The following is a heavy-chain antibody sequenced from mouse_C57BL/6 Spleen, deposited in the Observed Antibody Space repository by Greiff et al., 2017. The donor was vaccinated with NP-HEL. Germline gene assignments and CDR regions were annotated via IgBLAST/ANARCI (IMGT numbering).Heavy chain of an antibody. CDR2: IDPNSGGT. V-gene: IGHV1-72*01. CDR1: GYTFTSYW. Sequence: QVQLQQPGAELVKPGASVKLSCKASGYTFTSYWMHWVKQRPGRGLEWIGRIDPNSGGTKYNEKFKSKVTLTVDNPSSTAYMQLSSLTSEDSAVYYCALTMVTTLYYYAMDYWGQGTSVTVSS. J-gene: IGHJ4*01. D-gene: IGHD2-2*01. CDR3: ALTMVTTLYYYAMDY.